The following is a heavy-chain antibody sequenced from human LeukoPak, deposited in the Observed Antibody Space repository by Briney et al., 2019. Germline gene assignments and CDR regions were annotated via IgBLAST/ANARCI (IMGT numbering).Heavy chain of an antibody. D-gene: IGHD1-26*01. CDR1: GFTFNNYL. Sequence: GRSLRLSCAASGFTFNNYLMHWVRQAPGKGLDWVAVIVEDGTNQYYADSVKGRFTISRDNSKNTLYLQMNSLRAEDTAVYYCAKDRSGSVDYFDYWGQGTLVTVSS. CDR3: AKDRSGSVDYFDY. J-gene: IGHJ4*02. CDR2: IVEDGTNQ. V-gene: IGHV3-30*04.